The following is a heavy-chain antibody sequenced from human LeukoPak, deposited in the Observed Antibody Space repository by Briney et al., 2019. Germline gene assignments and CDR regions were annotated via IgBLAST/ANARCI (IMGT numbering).Heavy chain of an antibody. J-gene: IGHJ4*02. CDR1: GGSFSGYY. Sequence: SETLSLTCAVYGGSFSGYYWSWIRQPPGKGLEWIGEINHSGSTNYNPSLKSRVTISVDTSKNQFSLKLSSVTAADTAVYYCARATREGYYSGSYYALWYWGQGTLVTVSS. V-gene: IGHV4-34*01. CDR3: ARATREGYYSGSYYALWY. CDR2: INHSGST. D-gene: IGHD1-26*01.